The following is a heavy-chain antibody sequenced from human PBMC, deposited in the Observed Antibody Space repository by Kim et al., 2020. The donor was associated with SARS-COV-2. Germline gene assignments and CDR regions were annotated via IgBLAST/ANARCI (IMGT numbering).Heavy chain of an antibody. CDR3: ARGYPRVARPIYYYYYGMDV. D-gene: IGHD5-12*01. J-gene: IGHJ6*02. Sequence: GGSLRLSCAASGFTFSSYSMNWVRQAPGKGLEWVSYISSSSSTIYYADSVKGRFTISRDNAKNSLYLQMNSLRDEDTAVYYCARGYPRVARPIYYYYYGMDVWGQVTTVTVSS. V-gene: IGHV3-48*02. CDR1: GFTFSSYS. CDR2: ISSSSSTI.